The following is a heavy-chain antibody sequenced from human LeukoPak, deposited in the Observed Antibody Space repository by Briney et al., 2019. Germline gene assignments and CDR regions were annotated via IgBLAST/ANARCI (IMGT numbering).Heavy chain of an antibody. CDR2: INQDGSIQ. V-gene: IGHV3-7*01. Sequence: PGGSLRLSCAASGFPFSDYWMDWVRQAPGKGMEWEANINQDGSIQYYADSVRGRFIISRNNAKNSLYLQMYSLRAEDTAIYFCSGSLDYLGQGALVTVSS. J-gene: IGHJ4*02. CDR3: SGSLDY. CDR1: GFPFSDYW.